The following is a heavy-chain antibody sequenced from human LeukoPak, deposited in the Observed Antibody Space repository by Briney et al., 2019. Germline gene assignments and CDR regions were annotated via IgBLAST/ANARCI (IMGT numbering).Heavy chain of an antibody. J-gene: IGHJ6*03. V-gene: IGHV1-46*01. D-gene: IGHD2-2*01. Sequence: ASVKVSCKASGYTFTSYYMHWVRQAPGQGLEWMGIINPSGGSTSYAQKFQGRVTMTRDTSTSTVYMELSRLRSDDTAVYYCARDYLEDQLLPYYYYYMDVWGKGTTVTVSS. CDR3: ARDYLEDQLLPYYYYYMDV. CDR1: GYTFTSYY. CDR2: INPSGGST.